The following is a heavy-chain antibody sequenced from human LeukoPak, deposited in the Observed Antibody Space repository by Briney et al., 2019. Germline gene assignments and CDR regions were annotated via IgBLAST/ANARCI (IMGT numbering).Heavy chain of an antibody. V-gene: IGHV3-53*01. CDR2: IYSGGST. Sequence: GGSLRLSCAASGFTVSSNYMSWVRPAPGKGLAWVSVIYSGGSTYYAEPVKGRFTISRDNSNNTLYLQMNSLSAEDTAVYYCARESTRDYYGSGSRPPLHYGMDVWGQGTTVTVSS. J-gene: IGHJ6*02. CDR1: GFTVSSNY. D-gene: IGHD3-10*01. CDR3: ARESTRDYYGSGSRPPLHYGMDV.